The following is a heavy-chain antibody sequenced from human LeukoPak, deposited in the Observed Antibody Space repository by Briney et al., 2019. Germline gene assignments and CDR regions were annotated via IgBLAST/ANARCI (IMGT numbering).Heavy chain of an antibody. Sequence: SETLSLTCIVSGGSISRSSYYWGWVRQPPGKGLEWIGSTYHSGRTYSNPSLKSRVTISIDTSKNQFSLKVSSVTAADTAVYYCVSSSWAFDYWGQGTLVTVSS. CDR3: VSSSWAFDY. CDR2: TYHSGRT. J-gene: IGHJ4*02. V-gene: IGHV4-39*01. CDR1: GGSISRSSYY. D-gene: IGHD6-13*01.